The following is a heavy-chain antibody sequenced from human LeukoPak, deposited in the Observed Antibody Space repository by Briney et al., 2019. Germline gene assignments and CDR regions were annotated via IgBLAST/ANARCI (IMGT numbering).Heavy chain of an antibody. D-gene: IGHD6-6*01. J-gene: IGHJ4*02. V-gene: IGHV4-34*01. CDR3: ARGPQRYGIAARPFDY. CDR1: GGSFSGYY. Sequence: PSETLSLTCAVYGGSFSGYYWSWIRQPPGKGLEWIGETNHSGSTNYNPSLKSRVTISVDTSKNQFSLKLSSVTAADTAVYYCARGPQRYGIAARPFDYWGQGTLVTVSS. CDR2: TNHSGST.